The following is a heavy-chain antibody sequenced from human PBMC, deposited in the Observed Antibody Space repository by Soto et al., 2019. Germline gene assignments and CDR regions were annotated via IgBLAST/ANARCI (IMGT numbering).Heavy chain of an antibody. Sequence: SETLSLTCTVSGGSISSYYCSWIRQAAGKGLEWIGRIHTSGSPNYNPSLKSRVTMSADTSKNQFSLKLTSVTAADTAVYYCATGGTYFDYWGQGTLVTVSS. V-gene: IGHV4-4*07. CDR1: GGSISSYY. CDR2: IHTSGSP. J-gene: IGHJ4*02. CDR3: ATGGTYFDY.